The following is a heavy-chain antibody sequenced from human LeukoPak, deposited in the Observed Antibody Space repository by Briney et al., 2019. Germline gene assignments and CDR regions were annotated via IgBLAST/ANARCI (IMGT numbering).Heavy chain of an antibody. CDR3: AKERRMTTVTTFDP. CDR2: ISGSGGST. CDR1: GFTFSSYA. J-gene: IGHJ5*02. V-gene: IGHV3-23*01. Sequence: GGFLRLSCAASGFTFSSYAMSWVRQAPGKGLEWVSAISGSGGSTYYADSVKGRFTISRDNSKNTLYLQMNSLRPEDTAVYYCAKERRMTTVTTFDPWGQGTLVTVSS. D-gene: IGHD4-17*01.